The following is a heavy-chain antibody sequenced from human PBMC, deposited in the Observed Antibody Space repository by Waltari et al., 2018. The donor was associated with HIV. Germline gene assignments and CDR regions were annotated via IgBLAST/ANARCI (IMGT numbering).Heavy chain of an antibody. Sequence: EVLLVQSGGDWVHAGVSLMLTCAAPGLTLSTYWMTWVRQAPGKGLEWVATINQDGSEKYYVDSVKGRFIISRDNAWTSLSLEMNNLRAEDTAVYYCARDHESGAGMYYFSHWGQGSLVTVSS. CDR1: GLTLSTYW. V-gene: IGHV3-7*01. J-gene: IGHJ4*02. D-gene: IGHD3-16*01. CDR3: ARDHESGAGMYYFSH. CDR2: INQDGSEK.